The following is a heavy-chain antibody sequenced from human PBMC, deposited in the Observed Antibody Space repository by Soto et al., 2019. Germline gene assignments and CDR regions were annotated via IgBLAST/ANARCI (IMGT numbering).Heavy chain of an antibody. CDR2: IYYSGST. CDR1: GGSISSGGYY. CDR3: ARVDSGSYYFQVFDY. Sequence: PSETLSLTCTVSGGSISSGGYYWSWIRQHPGKGLEWIEYIYYSGSTYYNPSLKSRVTISVDTSNNQFSLKLSSVTAADTAVYYCARVDSGSYYFQVFDYWGQGTLVTVSS. J-gene: IGHJ4*02. V-gene: IGHV4-31*03. D-gene: IGHD1-26*01.